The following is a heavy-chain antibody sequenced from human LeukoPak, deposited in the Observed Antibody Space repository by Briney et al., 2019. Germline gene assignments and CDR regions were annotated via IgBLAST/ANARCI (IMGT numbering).Heavy chain of an antibody. CDR3: ARHRSSWLIDY. CDR2: ISDSGGNT. V-gene: IGHV3-23*01. Sequence: HSGGSLRLSCAASGFTFSTYAMSWVRQAPWERLQWVSGISDSGGNTYYAASVRGRFTISRDNSKNTLYLQMNSLRAEDRAVYYCARHRSSWLIDYWGQGTLVTVSS. D-gene: IGHD6-6*01. J-gene: IGHJ4*02. CDR1: GFTFSTYA.